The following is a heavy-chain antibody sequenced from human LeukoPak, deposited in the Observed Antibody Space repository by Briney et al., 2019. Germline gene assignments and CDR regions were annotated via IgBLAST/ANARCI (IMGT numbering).Heavy chain of an antibody. D-gene: IGHD3-22*01. Sequence: SVKVSCKASGGIFSRYGISWVRQAPGQGLEWMGRIIPILGIANYAQKFQGRVTVTADKSTSTAYMELSSLRSEDTAVYYCAREGNYDSSGYFDYWGQGTLVTVSS. J-gene: IGHJ4*02. CDR3: AREGNYDSSGYFDY. V-gene: IGHV1-69*04. CDR1: GGIFSRYG. CDR2: IIPILGIA.